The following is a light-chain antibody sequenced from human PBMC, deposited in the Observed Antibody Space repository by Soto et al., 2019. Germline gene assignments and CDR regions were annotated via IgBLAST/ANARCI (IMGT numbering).Light chain of an antibody. CDR3: QQRSNWPRT. CDR2: DSS. V-gene: IGKV3-11*01. J-gene: IGKJ4*02. Sequence: DIVVTQSAATLSVSPGESATLACRASQSIXSSVGWYQGKPGQAPRILXYDSSNRATGSPARFSAFGSGTDFTLTISALEPEDFAVYYCQQRSNWPRTFGGGTKVDIK. CDR1: QSIXSS.